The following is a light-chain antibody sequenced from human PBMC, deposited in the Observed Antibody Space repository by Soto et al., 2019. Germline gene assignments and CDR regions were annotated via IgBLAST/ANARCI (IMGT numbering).Light chain of an antibody. CDR2: YAX. CDR1: QSIRXV. Sequence: EIVLTQSPATVSLSPGERATLSGMASQSIRXVLAWYRXGXGXAAXXXFYYAXXWATDIPARFSGSGSGTDFTLTISSLEPEDFAVYYCQQRSDAITFGQGTRLEIK. J-gene: IGKJ5*01. CDR3: QQRSDAIT. V-gene: IGKV3-11*01.